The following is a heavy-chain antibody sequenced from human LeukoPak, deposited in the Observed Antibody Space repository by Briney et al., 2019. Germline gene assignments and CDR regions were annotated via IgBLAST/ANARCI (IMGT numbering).Heavy chain of an antibody. D-gene: IGHD3-9*01. Sequence: GGSLRLSCAASGFTFSSYAMTWVRQAPGKGLEWVSTISGSGGSTYYADSVKGRFTISRDNAKNTLYLQMNSLRAEDTAVYYCARDEYDILTDYGYWGQGILVTVSS. CDR3: ARDEYDILTDYGY. J-gene: IGHJ4*02. V-gene: IGHV3-23*01. CDR1: GFTFSSYA. CDR2: ISGSGGST.